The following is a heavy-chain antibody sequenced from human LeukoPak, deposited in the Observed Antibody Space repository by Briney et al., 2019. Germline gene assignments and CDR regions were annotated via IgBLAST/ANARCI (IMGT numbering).Heavy chain of an antibody. J-gene: IGHJ3*02. CDR3: ARDPGDNDAFDI. CDR2: ISSSGSTI. CDR1: GLTFSSYE. D-gene: IGHD4-17*01. V-gene: IGHV3-48*03. Sequence: AGGSLRLSCAAPGLTFSSYEMNWVRQAPGKGLEWVSYISSSGSTIYYADSVKGRFTISRDNAKNSLYLQMNSLRAEDTAVYYCARDPGDNDAFDIWGQGTMVTVSS.